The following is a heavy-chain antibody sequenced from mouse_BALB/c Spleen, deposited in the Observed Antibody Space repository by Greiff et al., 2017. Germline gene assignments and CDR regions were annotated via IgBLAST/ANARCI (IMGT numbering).Heavy chain of an antibody. CDR2: ISSGGSYT. J-gene: IGHJ4*01. Sequence: EVHLVESGGGLVKPGGSLKLSCAASGFTFSSYAMSWVRQSPEKRLEWVAEISSGGSYTYYPDTVTGRFTISRDNAKNTLYLEMSSLRSEDTAMYYCARGESGAMDYWGQGTSVTVSS. V-gene: IGHV5-9-4*01. CDR3: ARGESGAMDY. CDR1: GFTFSSYA. D-gene: IGHD3-1*01.